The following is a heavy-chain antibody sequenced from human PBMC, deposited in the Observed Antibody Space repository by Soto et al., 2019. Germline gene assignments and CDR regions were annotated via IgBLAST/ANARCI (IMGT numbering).Heavy chain of an antibody. CDR1: GGSISIGGYY. J-gene: IGHJ4*02. CDR3: ARDLRGYGRYDYLGY. CDR2: SYYTGSS. V-gene: IGHV4-31*03. D-gene: IGHD5-12*01. Sequence: TLSLTCTVSGGSISIGGYYWSLIRQHPGKGLEWVGYSYYTGSSYYNPSLKSRVTISVDASKNQLSLRLASVTAADTAVYYCARDLRGYGRYDYLGYWGQGIPVTVSS.